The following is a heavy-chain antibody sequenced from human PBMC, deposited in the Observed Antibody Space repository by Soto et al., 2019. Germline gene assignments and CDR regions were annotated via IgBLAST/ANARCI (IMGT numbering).Heavy chain of an antibody. D-gene: IGHD3-22*01. CDR2: ISSSSNYI. Sequence: GGSLRLSCAASGYTFTSYTMNWVRQAPGKGLEWVSSISSSSNYIYYADSVKGRFTISRDNAKNSLYLQINSLRAEDTAVYYCARELNYYDSSGYHSTEGAHWGQGTLVTVSS. V-gene: IGHV3-21*01. CDR3: ARELNYYDSSGYHSTEGAH. CDR1: GYTFTSYT. J-gene: IGHJ4*02.